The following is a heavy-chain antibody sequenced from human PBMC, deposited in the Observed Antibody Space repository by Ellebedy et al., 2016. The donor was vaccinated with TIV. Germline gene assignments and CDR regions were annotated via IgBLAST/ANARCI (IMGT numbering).Heavy chain of an antibody. CDR1: GGTFSSHA. D-gene: IGHD3-10*01. CDR3: ARYGSATYGSSRFKISYFGMDV. CDR2: IVPLFGTS. Sequence: SVKVSCXASGGTFSSHAISWVRQAPGQGLEWMGWIVPLFGTSDKAQKFQDRVTLTADESTRTVYMELISLRSDDTAVYYCARYGSATYGSSRFKISYFGMDVWGQGTTVTVSS. V-gene: IGHV1-69*13. J-gene: IGHJ6*02.